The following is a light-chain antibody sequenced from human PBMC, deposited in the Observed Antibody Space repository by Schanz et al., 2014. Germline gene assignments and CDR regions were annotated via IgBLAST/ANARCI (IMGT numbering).Light chain of an antibody. V-gene: IGLV2-8*01. J-gene: IGLJ3*02. CDR2: EVS. CDR1: SSDVGGYNY. CDR3: QSYGTSNGV. Sequence: QSALTQPPSASGSPGQSVTISCTGTSSDVGGYNYVSWYQQHPGKAPKLIIYEVSKRPSGVPDRFSGSKSGNTASLAITGLEDEDEDEYYCQSYGTSNGVFGGGTKLTVL.